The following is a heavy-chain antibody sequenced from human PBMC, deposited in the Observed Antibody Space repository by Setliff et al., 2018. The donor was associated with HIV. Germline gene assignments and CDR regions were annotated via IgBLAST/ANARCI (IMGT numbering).Heavy chain of an antibody. CDR3: ARDRGSYNFWSGLARGDNWFDP. CDR2: IFYSGSS. D-gene: IGHD3-3*01. V-gene: IGHV4-59*01. J-gene: IGHJ5*02. CDR1: GASISTYY. Sequence: SETLSLTCTVSGASISTYYWGWIRQPPGKGLEWIGYIFYSGSSNYNPSLKSRVTMSVDTSKNQFSLNLTSVTAADTAVYYYARDRGSYNFWSGLARGDNWFDPWGQGTLVTVSS.